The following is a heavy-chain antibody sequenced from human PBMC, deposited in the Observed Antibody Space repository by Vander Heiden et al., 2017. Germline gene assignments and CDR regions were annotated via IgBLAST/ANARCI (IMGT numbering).Heavy chain of an antibody. V-gene: IGHV3-30*01. Sequence: QVQLVESGGGVVQPGRSLRLSCAAPGFTFSSYAMHWVRQAPGKGLEWVAVISYDGSNKYYADSVKGRFTISRDNSKNTLYLQMNSLRAEDTAVYYCARDERIYSYGLSSPVDYWGQGTLVTVSS. CDR2: ISYDGSNK. CDR3: ARDERIYSYGLSSPVDY. D-gene: IGHD5-18*01. CDR1: GFTFSSYA. J-gene: IGHJ4*02.